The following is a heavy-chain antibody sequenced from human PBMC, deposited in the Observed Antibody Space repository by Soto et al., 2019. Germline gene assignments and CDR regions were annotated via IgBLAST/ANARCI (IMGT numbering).Heavy chain of an antibody. D-gene: IGHD2-2*01. J-gene: IGHJ6*03. V-gene: IGHV4-39*01. CDR1: GGSISSSSYY. CDR2: IYYSGST. CDR3: ARLLCSSTSCDPPGILDYMDV. Sequence: SETLSLTCTVSGGSISSSSYYWGWIRQPPGKGLEWIGSIYYSGSTYYNPSLKSRITISVDTSKNQFSLKLSSVTAADTAVFYCARLLCSSTSCDPPGILDYMDVWGKGTTVTVSS.